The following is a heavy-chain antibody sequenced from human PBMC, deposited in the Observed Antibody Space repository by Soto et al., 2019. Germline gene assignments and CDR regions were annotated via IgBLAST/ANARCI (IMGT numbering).Heavy chain of an antibody. D-gene: IGHD2-8*01. CDR1: GFTFSSYA. Sequence: GGSLRLSCAASGFTFSSYAMHWVRQAPGKGLEWVAVISYDGSNKYYADSVKGRFTISRDNSKNTLYMQMNSLRAEDTAVYYCAREEWQPTGRNSYYYYGMDVWGQGTTVTVSS. J-gene: IGHJ6*02. CDR3: AREEWQPTGRNSYYYYGMDV. V-gene: IGHV3-30-3*01. CDR2: ISYDGSNK.